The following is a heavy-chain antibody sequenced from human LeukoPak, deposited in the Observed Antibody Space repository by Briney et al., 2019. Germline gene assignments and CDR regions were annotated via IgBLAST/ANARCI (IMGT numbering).Heavy chain of an antibody. CDR2: IKQDGSQK. Sequence: GGSLRLSCAASGFTFSHYWMSWVRQAPGKGLERVASIKQDGSQKYYGDSVKGRFTISRDNAKNSLHLQMNSLRAEDTAFYYCAKDDNSWSLDYWGQGTLVTVSS. J-gene: IGHJ4*02. V-gene: IGHV3-7*01. D-gene: IGHD6-13*01. CDR1: GFTFSHYW. CDR3: AKDDNSWSLDY.